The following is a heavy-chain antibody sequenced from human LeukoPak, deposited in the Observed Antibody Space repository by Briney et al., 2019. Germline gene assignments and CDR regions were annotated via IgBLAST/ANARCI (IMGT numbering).Heavy chain of an antibody. CDR2: VYLGDSDT. CDR3: ARRIYLHDTISWGFDL. Sequence: SGESLKISCEVSGYKFASYWIAWVRHMPGKGLVWMGIVYLGDSDTRYGPSFQGQVTFSADKSISTAYLQWSSLKASDTAIYYCARRIYLHDTISWGFDLWGQGTMVTVSS. J-gene: IGHJ3*01. CDR1: GYKFASYW. D-gene: IGHD3-10*01. V-gene: IGHV5-51*01.